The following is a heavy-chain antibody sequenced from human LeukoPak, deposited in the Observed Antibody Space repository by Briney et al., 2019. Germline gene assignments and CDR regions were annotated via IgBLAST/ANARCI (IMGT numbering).Heavy chain of an antibody. D-gene: IGHD2-8*01. CDR3: ARVRVYYWDLFDY. J-gene: IGHJ4*02. CDR2: INPNSGGT. CDR1: GYTFTGYY. Sequence: ASVKVSCKASGYTFTGYYMHWVRQAPGQGLEWMGWINPNSGGTNYAQKFQGRVTMTRDTSISTAYMELSRLRSDDTAVYYCARVRVYYWDLFDYWGQGTLVTVSS. V-gene: IGHV1-2*02.